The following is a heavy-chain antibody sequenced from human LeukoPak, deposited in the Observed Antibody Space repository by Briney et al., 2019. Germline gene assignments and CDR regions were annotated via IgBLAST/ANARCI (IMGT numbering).Heavy chain of an antibody. Sequence: GGSLRLSCAASGFTFSSYWMHWVRQAPGKGLVWVSRTDSYGSSTSFADSVKGRFTISRDNAKNTLYLQMNSLRAEDTAVYYCASSTYSGSHWDAFDIWGQGTMVTVSS. V-gene: IGHV3-74*01. CDR1: GFTFSSYW. CDR3: ASSTYSGSHWDAFDI. D-gene: IGHD1-26*01. CDR2: TDSYGSST. J-gene: IGHJ3*02.